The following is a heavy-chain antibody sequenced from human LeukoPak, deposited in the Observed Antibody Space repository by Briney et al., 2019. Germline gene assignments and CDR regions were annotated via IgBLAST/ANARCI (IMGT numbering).Heavy chain of an antibody. CDR2: ISSSGSTI. V-gene: IGHV3-48*03. CDR1: GFTFSSYE. J-gene: IGHJ6*03. D-gene: IGHD3-10*01. CDR3: ARERKEGIWFGDYYYYYMDV. Sequence: PGGSLRLSCAASGFTFSSYEINWVRQAPGKGLEWVSYISSSGSTIYYADSVKGRFTISRDNAKNSLYLQMNSLRAEDTALYHCARERKEGIWFGDYYYYYMDVWGKGTTVTISS.